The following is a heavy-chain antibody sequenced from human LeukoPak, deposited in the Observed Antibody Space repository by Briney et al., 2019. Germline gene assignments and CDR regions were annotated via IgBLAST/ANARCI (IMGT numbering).Heavy chain of an antibody. Sequence: SETLSLTCAVYGGSFSGYYWSWIRQPPGKGLEWIGEINHSGSTNYNPSLKSRVTISVDTSKNQFSLKLNSVTAADTALYYCARGDYGDYYWFDPWGQGTLVTVSS. J-gene: IGHJ5*02. CDR3: ARGDYGDYYWFDP. CDR1: GGSFSGYY. D-gene: IGHD4-17*01. CDR2: INHSGST. V-gene: IGHV4-34*01.